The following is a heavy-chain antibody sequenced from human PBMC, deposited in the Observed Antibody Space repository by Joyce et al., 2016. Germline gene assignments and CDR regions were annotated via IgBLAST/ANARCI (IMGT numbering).Heavy chain of an antibody. V-gene: IGHV4-34*02. D-gene: IGHD3-16*01. J-gene: IGHJ4*02. CDR3: ARGTDYVWVSP. Sequence: QVQLQQWGAGLLKPSETLSLTCGVYGASFTPYPYWFRWIRQSPEKGLEWIGEIHYTGATNYNPSFKSRVTMSVDTSKSQFFLKLTSMTAADTAVYYCARGTDYVWVSPWGQGTLVTVSS. CDR2: IHYTGAT. CDR1: GASFTPYPYW.